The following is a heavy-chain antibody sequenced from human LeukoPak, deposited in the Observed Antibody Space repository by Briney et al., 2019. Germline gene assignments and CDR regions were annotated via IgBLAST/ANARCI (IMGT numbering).Heavy chain of an antibody. D-gene: IGHD6-6*01. Sequence: SVKVSCKASGGTFSSYTISWVRQAPGQGLEWMGRIIPILGIANYAQKFQGRVTITADKSTSTAYMELSSLRSEDTAVYHCASTLKYSSSSVDYWGQGTLVTVSS. V-gene: IGHV1-69*02. CDR2: IIPILGIA. CDR3: ASTLKYSSSSVDY. J-gene: IGHJ4*02. CDR1: GGTFSSYT.